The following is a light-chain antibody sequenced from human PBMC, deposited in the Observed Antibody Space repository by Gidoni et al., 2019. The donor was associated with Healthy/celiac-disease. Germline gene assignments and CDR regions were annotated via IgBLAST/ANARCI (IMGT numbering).Light chain of an antibody. J-gene: IGKJ1*01. Sequence: EIVMTQSPATLSVSPGERATLSCRASQSVSSNLAWYQQKPGQAPRLLIYGASTRATGIPARFSGSGSGTEFTLTISSLQSEDFAVYDCQQYKNWPGTFGQXTKVEIK. CDR3: QQYKNWPGT. V-gene: IGKV3-15*01. CDR1: QSVSSN. CDR2: GAS.